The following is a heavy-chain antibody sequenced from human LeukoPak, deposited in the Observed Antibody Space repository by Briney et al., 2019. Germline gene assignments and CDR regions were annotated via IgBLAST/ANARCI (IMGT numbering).Heavy chain of an antibody. J-gene: IGHJ2*01. D-gene: IGHD2-8*02. CDR2: IGTEDDT. V-gene: IGHV3-13*01. CDR1: GFTFRNYD. CDR3: TRGRFVLVPSLERWYFDL. Sequence: PGGSLRLSCTASGFTFRNYDMHSVRQTTEKGLEWVSGIGTEDDTFYPDSVKGRFTISRENAKNSVYLQMNSLRAGDTAVYYCTRGRFVLVPSLERWYFDLWGRGTLVTVSS.